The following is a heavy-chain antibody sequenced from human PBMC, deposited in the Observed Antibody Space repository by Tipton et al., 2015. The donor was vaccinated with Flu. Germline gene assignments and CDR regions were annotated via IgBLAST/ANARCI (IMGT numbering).Heavy chain of an antibody. CDR2: ISSSSSTI. J-gene: IGHJ2*01. CDR3: VRECWYSGSYHWYFDL. CDR1: GFTFSSYS. D-gene: IGHD1-26*01. Sequence: SLRLSCAASGFTFSSYSMNWVRQAPGKGLEWVSYISSSSSTIYYADSVKGRFTISRDNAKNSLYLQMNSLRAEDTAVYYCVRECWYSGSYHWYFDLWGRGTLVTVSS. V-gene: IGHV3-48*01.